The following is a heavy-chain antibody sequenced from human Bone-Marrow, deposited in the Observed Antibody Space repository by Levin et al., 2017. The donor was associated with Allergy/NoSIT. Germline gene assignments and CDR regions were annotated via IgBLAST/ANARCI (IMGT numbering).Heavy chain of an antibody. V-gene: IGHV4-59*11. CDR3: ARGRIPGSGAVRSRGMGFDS. CDR2: IIYTGST. J-gene: IGHJ5*01. Sequence: SETLSLTCTVSGASINNHFWTWIRQPPGKGLEWLGYIIYTGSTNYNPSLKSRLTISVDTSKNQFSLKLTSVSAADTAVYYCARGRIPGSGAVRSRGMGFDSWGQGTLVTVSS. CDR1: GASINNHF. D-gene: IGHD3-3*01.